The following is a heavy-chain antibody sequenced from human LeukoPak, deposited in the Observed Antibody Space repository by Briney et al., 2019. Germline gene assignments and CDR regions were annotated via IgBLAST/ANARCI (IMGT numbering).Heavy chain of an antibody. D-gene: IGHD4-11*01. CDR1: GDSISGYY. Sequence: SETLSLTCTVSGDSISGYYWNWIRQPPGKGLEWIGYIYYSGSTNYNPSLKSRVTISVDTSKNQFSLKLSSVTAADTAVYYCARSDYSNLNDYWGQGTLVTVSS. V-gene: IGHV4-59*01. CDR2: IYYSGST. J-gene: IGHJ4*02. CDR3: ARSDYSNLNDY.